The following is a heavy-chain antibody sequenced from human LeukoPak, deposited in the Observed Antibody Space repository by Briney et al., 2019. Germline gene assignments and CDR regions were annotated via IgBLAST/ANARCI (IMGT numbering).Heavy chain of an antibody. D-gene: IGHD4-17*01. J-gene: IGHJ5*02. CDR3: ARDYFRSRGDYFDAAPNWFDP. Sequence: ASVKVSCKASGYTFTSYYMHWVRQAPGQGLEWMGIINPSGGSTSYAQKFQGRVTMTRDTSTSTVYMELSSLRSEDTAVYYCARDYFRSRGDYFDAAPNWFDPWGQGTLVTVSS. CDR1: GYTFTSYY. CDR2: INPSGGST. V-gene: IGHV1-46*01.